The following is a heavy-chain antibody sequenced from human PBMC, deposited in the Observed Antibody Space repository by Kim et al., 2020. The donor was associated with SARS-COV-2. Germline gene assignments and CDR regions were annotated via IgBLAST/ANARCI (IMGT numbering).Heavy chain of an antibody. J-gene: IGHJ4*02. CDR1: GGSISSSNW. CDR3: ARVRGLPGIAAAADY. Sequence: SETLSLTCAVSGGSISSSNWWSWVRQPPGKGLEWIGEIYHSGSTNYNPSLKSRVTISVDKSKNQFSLKLSSVTAADTAVYYCARVRGLPGIAAAADYWGQGTLVTVSS. CDR2: IYHSGST. V-gene: IGHV4-4*02. D-gene: IGHD6-13*01.